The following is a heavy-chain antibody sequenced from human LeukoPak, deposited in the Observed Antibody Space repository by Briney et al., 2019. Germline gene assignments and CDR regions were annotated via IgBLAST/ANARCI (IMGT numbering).Heavy chain of an antibody. CDR1: GFTFSSFG. D-gene: IGHD5-24*01. V-gene: IGHV3-30*02. CDR3: AEDVRDGARDGYNLGPDY. Sequence: PGGSLRLSCAASGFTFSSFGMHWVRQAPGKGLEWVAGIEYDENKKYYVDSVKGRFTISRDNSKNTVYLQMNSLRPDDTAVYYCAEDVRDGARDGYNLGPDYWGQGTLATVSS. J-gene: IGHJ4*02. CDR2: IEYDENKK.